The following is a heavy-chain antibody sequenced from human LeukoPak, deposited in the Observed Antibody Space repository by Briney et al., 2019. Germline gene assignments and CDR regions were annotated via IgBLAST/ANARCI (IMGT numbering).Heavy chain of an antibody. D-gene: IGHD3-10*01. CDR3: ARGDVGGFGEYFVY. CDR2: IIPIFDSA. CDR1: GYTFTGYF. Sequence: GASVKVSCKASGYTFTGYFIHWVRQAPGQGLEWMGGIIPIFDSANYAQKFQGRVTISADESTSTAYMDLSSLSSEDTAVYYCARGDVGGFGEYFVYWGQGTLVTVSS. V-gene: IGHV1-69*13. J-gene: IGHJ4*02.